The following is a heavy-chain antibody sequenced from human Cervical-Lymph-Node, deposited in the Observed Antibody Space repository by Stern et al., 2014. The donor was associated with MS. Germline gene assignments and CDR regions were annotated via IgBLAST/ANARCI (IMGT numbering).Heavy chain of an antibody. J-gene: IGHJ2*01. D-gene: IGHD1-7*01. CDR3: ARLGDKNFWYFDL. Sequence: VQLVESGPGLVKPSETLSLTCTVSGDSISSRSHYWGWIRQPPGKGLEWIGSIFYSGRTYYNSSLRSRVTISVDTSKTQFSLKLSAVTAADTAVYYCARLGDKNFWYFDLWGRGTLVTDSS. CDR2: IFYSGRT. V-gene: IGHV4-39*01. CDR1: GDSISSRSHY.